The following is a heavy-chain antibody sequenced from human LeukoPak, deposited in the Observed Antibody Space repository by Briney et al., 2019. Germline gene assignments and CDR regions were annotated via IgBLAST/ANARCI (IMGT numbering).Heavy chain of an antibody. CDR3: XXXXXXXXSYYYYYGMDV. Sequence: SETLSLTCTVSGGSISSGSYYWGWIRQTPGKGLEWIGSIYYSGSTNYNPSLKSRVTISVDTSKNQFSLKLSSVTAADTAVYYXXXXXXXXXSYYYYYGMDVWGQGTTVTVSS. CDR1: GGSISSGSYY. J-gene: IGHJ6*02. V-gene: IGHV4-39*07. CDR2: IYYSGST.